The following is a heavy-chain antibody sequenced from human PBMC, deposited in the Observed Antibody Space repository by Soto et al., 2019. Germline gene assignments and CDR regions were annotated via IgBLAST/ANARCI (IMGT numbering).Heavy chain of an antibody. D-gene: IGHD3-10*01. J-gene: IGHJ4*02. CDR2: IGGSGDDT. V-gene: IGHV3-23*01. CDR1: GFTFSSCA. Sequence: GGSLRLSCAASGFTFSSCAKSWVRQAPGKGLDWVSGIGGSGDDTEYADSVKGRFTISRDNSKNTLYLQMNSLRAEDTAIYYCAKESYNRRTDFDHWGQGTLVTVSS. CDR3: AKESYNRRTDFDH.